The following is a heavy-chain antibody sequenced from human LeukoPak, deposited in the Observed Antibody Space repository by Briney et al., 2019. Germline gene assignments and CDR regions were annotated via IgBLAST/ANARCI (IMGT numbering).Heavy chain of an antibody. CDR3: AGERGEEYSSGWYKRNYFDN. J-gene: IGHJ4*02. CDR2: INHSGST. V-gene: IGHV4-34*01. D-gene: IGHD6-19*01. CDR1: GGSFSGYY. Sequence: SETLSLTCAVYGGSFSGYYWSWIRQPPGKGLEWIGEINHSGSTNYNPSPESRVAISADMSKNQFSLKLTSVTGADTAVYYCAGERGEEYSSGWYKRNYFDNWGQGIRVTVSS.